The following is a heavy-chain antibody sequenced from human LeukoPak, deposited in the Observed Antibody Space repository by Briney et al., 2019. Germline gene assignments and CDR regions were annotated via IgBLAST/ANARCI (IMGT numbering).Heavy chain of an antibody. CDR2: ISSSGSTI. V-gene: IGHV3-48*03. D-gene: IGHD3-22*01. Sequence: GGSLRLSCAASGFTFSSYEMNWVRQAPGKGLEWVSYISSSGSTIYYADSVKGRFTISRDNAKNSLYLQMNSLRAEDTAVYYCAHVGRYYYDSSTWGRDYWGQGTLVTVSS. J-gene: IGHJ4*02. CDR1: GFTFSSYE. CDR3: AHVGRYYYDSSTWGRDY.